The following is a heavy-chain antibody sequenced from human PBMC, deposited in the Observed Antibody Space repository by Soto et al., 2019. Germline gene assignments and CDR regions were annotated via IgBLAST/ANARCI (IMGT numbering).Heavy chain of an antibody. CDR1: GGSISSSSYY. CDR2: IYYSGST. J-gene: IGHJ4*02. D-gene: IGHD5-12*01. Sequence: QLQLQESGPGLVKPSETLSLTCTVSGGSISSSSYYWGWIRQPPGKGLEWIGSIYYSGSTYYNPSLKSRVTISVDTSKNQFSLKLSSVTAADTAVYYCARLGSGYSGYDWDYWVQGTLVTVSS. CDR3: ARLGSGYSGYDWDY. V-gene: IGHV4-39*01.